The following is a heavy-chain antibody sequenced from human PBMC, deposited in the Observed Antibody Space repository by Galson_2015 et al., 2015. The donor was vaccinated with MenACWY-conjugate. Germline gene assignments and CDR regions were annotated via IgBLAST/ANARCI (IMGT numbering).Heavy chain of an antibody. J-gene: IGHJ5*02. CDR1: GFTVSTNC. CDR3: ARSGVGFGERWLDP. Sequence: SLRLSCAASGFTVSTNCMSWVRQAPGKGLEWVSTICSGTRTFYADSVKGRFTISGDNSQNTVYLQMNSLRAEDTAMYYCARSGVGFGERWLDPWGQGTLVTVSS. D-gene: IGHD3-16*01. V-gene: IGHV3-53*01. CDR2: ICSGTRT.